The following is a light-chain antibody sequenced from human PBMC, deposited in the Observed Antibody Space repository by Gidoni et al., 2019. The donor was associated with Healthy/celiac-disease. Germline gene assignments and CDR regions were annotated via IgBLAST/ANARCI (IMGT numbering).Light chain of an antibody. CDR1: RTVLYRSDNRNY. Sequence: IVLTKYQASMEVSLGAGATLNCKSIRTVLYRSDNRNYLAWYQQKPGQSPKFLIYWASTRACGVPYRFIGRGSGTDFTLTISTLQAEDAAVYFCQQYYDSPLTFGQXTKVEIK. J-gene: IGKJ1*01. CDR3: QQYYDSPLT. V-gene: IGKV4-1*01. CDR2: WAS.